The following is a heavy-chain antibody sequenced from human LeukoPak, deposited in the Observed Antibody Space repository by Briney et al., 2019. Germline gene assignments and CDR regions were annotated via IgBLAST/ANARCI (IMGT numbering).Heavy chain of an antibody. CDR2: IIPILGIA. Sequence: ASVKVSCKASGGTFSSYAISWVRQAPGQGLEWMGRIIPILGIANYAQKFQGRVTITADKSTSTAYMELSSLRSEDTAVYYCARGDSGYYQPPVDYWGQGTLVTVSS. V-gene: IGHV1-69*04. CDR3: ARGDSGYYQPPVDY. CDR1: GGTFSSYA. J-gene: IGHJ4*02. D-gene: IGHD3-22*01.